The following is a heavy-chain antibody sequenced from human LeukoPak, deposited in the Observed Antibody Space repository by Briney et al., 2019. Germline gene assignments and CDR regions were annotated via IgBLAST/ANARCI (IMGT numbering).Heavy chain of an antibody. V-gene: IGHV3-23*01. D-gene: IGHD5-18*01. Sequence: GGSLRLSCAASGFTFSSYDMTWVRQAPGKGREWVSSVSTSGGDTYNADFVKGRFPISRDNAKNTLYLKMNSLRAEDTAVYYCGKGRTGYSYGYGIDSWGQGPLVTVSS. CDR3: GKGRTGYSYGYGIDS. CDR2: VSTSGGDT. J-gene: IGHJ4*02. CDR1: GFTFSSYD.